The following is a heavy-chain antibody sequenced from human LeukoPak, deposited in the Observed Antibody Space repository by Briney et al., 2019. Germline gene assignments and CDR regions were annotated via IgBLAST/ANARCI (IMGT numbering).Heavy chain of an antibody. J-gene: IGHJ5*02. Sequence: PSETLSLTCTVSGGSISSSSYYWGWIRQPPGKGLEWIGSIYYSGGTYYNPSLKSRVTISVDTSKNQFSLKLSSVTAADTAVYYCARQRRQSSSWYQNWFDPWSQGTLVTVSS. CDR3: ARQRRQSSSWYQNWFDP. V-gene: IGHV4-39*01. D-gene: IGHD6-13*01. CDR2: IYYSGGT. CDR1: GGSISSSSYY.